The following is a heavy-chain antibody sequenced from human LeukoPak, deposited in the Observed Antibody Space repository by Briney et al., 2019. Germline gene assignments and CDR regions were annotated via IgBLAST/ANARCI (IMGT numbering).Heavy chain of an antibody. CDR2: ISGSGGST. V-gene: IGHV3-23*01. J-gene: IGHJ4*02. D-gene: IGHD2-15*01. Sequence: GGSLRLSCAASGFTFSSYAMSWVRQAPGKGLEWVSAISGSGGSTYYADSVKGRFTISRDNSKNTLYLQMNSLRAEDTAVYYCAKDRLVVVAVATTGSFDYWGQGTLVTVSS. CDR1: GFTFSSYA. CDR3: AKDRLVVVAVATTGSFDY.